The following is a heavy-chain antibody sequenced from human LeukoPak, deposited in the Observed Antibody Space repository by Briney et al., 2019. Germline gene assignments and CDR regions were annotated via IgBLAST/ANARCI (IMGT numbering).Heavy chain of an antibody. J-gene: IGHJ5*02. V-gene: IGHV4-30-4*01. CDR1: GGSISSGDYY. CDR3: ARVDYGGNFEYNWFDP. CDR2: IYYSGST. Sequence: PSEALSLTRTVSGGSISSGDYYWSWIRQPPGKGLEWIGYIYYSGSTYYNPSLKSRVTISVDTSKNQFSLKLSSVTAADTAVYYCARVDYGGNFEYNWFDPWGQGTLVTVSS. D-gene: IGHD4-23*01.